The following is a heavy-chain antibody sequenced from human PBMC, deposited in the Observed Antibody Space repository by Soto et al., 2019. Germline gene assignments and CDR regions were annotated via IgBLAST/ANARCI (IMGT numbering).Heavy chain of an antibody. J-gene: IGHJ4*02. V-gene: IGHV1-69*02. Sequence: SVKVSCKASGGTFSSYTISWVRQAPGQGLEWMGRIIPILGIANYAQKFQGRVTITADKSTSTAYMELSSLRSEDTAVYYCARSRIAAAGTLDYWGQGTLVTVSS. D-gene: IGHD6-13*01. CDR3: ARSRIAAAGTLDY. CDR1: GGTFSSYT. CDR2: IIPILGIA.